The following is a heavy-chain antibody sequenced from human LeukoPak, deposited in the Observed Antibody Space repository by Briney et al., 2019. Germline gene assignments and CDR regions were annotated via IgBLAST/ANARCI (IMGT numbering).Heavy chain of an antibody. CDR3: ARDNTYYYGMDV. V-gene: IGHV3-48*03. CDR1: GFTFSSYE. D-gene: IGHD2/OR15-2a*01. J-gene: IGHJ6*02. CDR2: ISSIGSTI. Sequence: GGSLRLSCAASGFTFSSYEMNWVCQAAGKGLEWVSYISSIGSTIYYADSVKGRFTNPRDNAKNSLYLQMNSLRADDTAGNYCARDNTYYYGMDVWGQGTTVTVSS.